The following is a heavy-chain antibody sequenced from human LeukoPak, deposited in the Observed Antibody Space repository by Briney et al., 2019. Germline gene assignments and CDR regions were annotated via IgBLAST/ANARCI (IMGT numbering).Heavy chain of an antibody. CDR3: ARDGSMDDVTYYYDSSGYYFDY. D-gene: IGHD3-22*01. CDR1: GFTFSSYG. CDR2: IWYDGSNK. V-gene: IGHV3-33*01. J-gene: IGHJ4*02. Sequence: PGRSLRLSCAASGFTFSSYGMHWVRQAPGKGLEWVAVIWYDGSNKYYADSVKGRFTISRDNSENTLYLQMNSLRAEDTAVYYCARDGSMDDVTYYYDSSGYYFDYWGQGTLVTVSS.